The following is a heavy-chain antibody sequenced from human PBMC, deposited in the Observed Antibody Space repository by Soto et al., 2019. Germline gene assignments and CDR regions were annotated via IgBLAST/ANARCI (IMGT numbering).Heavy chain of an antibody. Sequence: QVQLVESGGGVVQPGRSLRLSCAASGFTFSSYAMHWVRQAPGKGLEWVAVISYDGSNKYYADSVKGRFTISRDNSKNTLYLQMNSLRAEDTAVYYCARDGTTGTTRDYYYYGMDVW. D-gene: IGHD1-7*01. CDR2: ISYDGSNK. J-gene: IGHJ6*01. CDR3: ARDGTTGTTRDYYYYGMDV. CDR1: GFTFSSYA. V-gene: IGHV3-30-3*01.